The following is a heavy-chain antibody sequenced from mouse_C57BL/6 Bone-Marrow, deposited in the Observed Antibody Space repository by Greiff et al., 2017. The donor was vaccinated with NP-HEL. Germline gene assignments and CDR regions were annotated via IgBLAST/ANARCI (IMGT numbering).Heavy chain of an antibody. D-gene: IGHD2-4*01. Sequence: VQLQQSGAELVRPGASVKLSCTASGFNIKDYYMHWVKQRPEQGLEWIGRIDPEDGDTEYDPKFQGKATMTADTSSNTAYLQLSSLTSEYTAVYYCTTGVYYDYDGYAMDYWGQGTSVTVSS. J-gene: IGHJ4*01. CDR2: IDPEDGDT. V-gene: IGHV14-1*01. CDR3: TTGVYYDYDGYAMDY. CDR1: GFNIKDYY.